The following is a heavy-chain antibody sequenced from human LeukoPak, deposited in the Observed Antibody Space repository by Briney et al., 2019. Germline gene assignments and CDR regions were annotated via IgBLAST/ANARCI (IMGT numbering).Heavy chain of an antibody. CDR3: ARREGDF. CDR2: INPNSGDT. J-gene: IGHJ4*02. V-gene: IGHV1-2*02. Sequence: VSVKVSCKASGYTFTAYYMHWVRQAPGQGLEWMGWINPNSGDTHYAQKFQDRVTMTRDTSISTAYMELSRLDSDDTAVYYCARREGDFWGQGTLVTVSS. CDR1: GYTFTAYY.